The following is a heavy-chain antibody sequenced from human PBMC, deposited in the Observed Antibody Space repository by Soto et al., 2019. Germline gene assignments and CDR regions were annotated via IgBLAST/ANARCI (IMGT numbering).Heavy chain of an antibody. V-gene: IGHV4-4*07. J-gene: IGHJ3*02. Sequence: NPSETLSLTCTVSGGSISSYYWSWIRQPAGKGLEWIGRIYTSGSTNYNPSLKSRVTMSVDTSKNQFSLKLSSVTAADTAVYYCAKSDIVLMVYADDAFDIWGQGTMVTVSS. CDR2: IYTSGST. CDR1: GGSISSYY. D-gene: IGHD2-8*01. CDR3: AKSDIVLMVYADDAFDI.